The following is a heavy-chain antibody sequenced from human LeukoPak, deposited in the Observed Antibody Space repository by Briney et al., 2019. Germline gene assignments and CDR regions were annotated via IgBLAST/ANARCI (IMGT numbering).Heavy chain of an antibody. Sequence: SETLSLTCTVSGGSISSGDYYWSWIRQPPGKGLEWIGYIYYSGSTYYNPSLKSRVNISVDTSKNQFSLKLSSVTAADTAVYYCARLYYYDSSGYTALYYFDYWGQGTLVTVSS. CDR1: GGSISSGDYY. J-gene: IGHJ4*02. CDR3: ARLYYYDSSGYTALYYFDY. V-gene: IGHV4-30-4*01. D-gene: IGHD3-22*01. CDR2: IYYSGST.